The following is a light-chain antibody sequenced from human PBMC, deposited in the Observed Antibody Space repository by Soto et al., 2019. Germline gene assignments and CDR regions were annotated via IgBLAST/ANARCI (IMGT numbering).Light chain of an antibody. Sequence: ILLTQSPFTLSLSPGYISTLSFSSSLSVSSSYLAWYQQKPGQSPRLLIYDASSRATGIPDRFSGSGSGTDFTLTISRLEPEDFAVYYCYQYDSSRPTFGQGTKVDIK. V-gene: IGKV3-20*01. CDR2: DAS. CDR1: LSVSSSY. CDR3: YQYDSSRPT. J-gene: IGKJ1*01.